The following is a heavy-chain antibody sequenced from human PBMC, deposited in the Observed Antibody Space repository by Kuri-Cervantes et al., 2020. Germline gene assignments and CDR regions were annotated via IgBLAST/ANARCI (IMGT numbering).Heavy chain of an antibody. CDR1: GYTFTSYD. V-gene: IGHV1-8*01. J-gene: IGHJ6*02. D-gene: IGHD3-16*02. CDR2: MNPSSGNT. CDR3: ARAIGMGTYYYYGMDV. Sequence: ASVKVSCKASGYTFTSYDINWVRQATGQGLEWMGWMNPSSGNTGYAQKFQGRVTMTRNTSISTAYMELSSLRSEDTAVYYCARAIGMGTYYYYGMDVWGQGTTVTVSS.